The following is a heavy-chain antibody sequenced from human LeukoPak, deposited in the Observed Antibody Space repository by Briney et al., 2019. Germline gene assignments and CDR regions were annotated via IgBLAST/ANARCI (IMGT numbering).Heavy chain of an antibody. CDR1: GYTFTSYY. J-gene: IGHJ4*02. D-gene: IGHD4/OR15-4a*01. CDR3: ARGLDYYDATKGFDY. V-gene: IGHV1-46*01. Sequence: ASVKVSCKASGYTFTSYYIHWVRQAPAQGLEWMGIINPSGGSTNCAKKLQGRVAMTRDKSTRTVYMELSSLGSEDTAVYYCARGLDYYDATKGFDYWGQGTLVTVSS. CDR2: INPSGGST.